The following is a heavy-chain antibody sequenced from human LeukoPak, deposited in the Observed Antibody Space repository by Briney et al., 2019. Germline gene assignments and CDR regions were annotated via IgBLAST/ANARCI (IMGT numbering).Heavy chain of an antibody. Sequence: ASVTLSCKAAGYTFTSYAMHWVRQAPGQRLERMGWINAGNGNTKYSQKFQGRVTITRDTSASTAYMELSSLRSEDTAVYYCARDIITMVRGPQGRFDPWGQGNLVTVSS. CDR2: INAGNGNT. D-gene: IGHD3-10*01. J-gene: IGHJ5*02. CDR3: ARDIITMVRGPQGRFDP. CDR1: GYTFTSYA. V-gene: IGHV1-3*01.